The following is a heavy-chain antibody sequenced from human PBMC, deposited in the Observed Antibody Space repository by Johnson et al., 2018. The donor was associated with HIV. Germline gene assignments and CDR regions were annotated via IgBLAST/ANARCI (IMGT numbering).Heavy chain of an antibody. V-gene: IGHV3-9*01. Sequence: VQLVESGGGLVQPGRSLRLSCAASGFTFDDYAMHWVRQAPGKGLECVSGISWNSGSIGYADSVKGRFTISRDNAKNSLYLQMNSLRAEDTALYYCAKVGGTTILRDAFDIWGQGTMVTVSS. CDR1: GFTFDDYA. J-gene: IGHJ3*02. CDR2: ISWNSGSI. CDR3: AKVGGTTILRDAFDI. D-gene: IGHD1-1*01.